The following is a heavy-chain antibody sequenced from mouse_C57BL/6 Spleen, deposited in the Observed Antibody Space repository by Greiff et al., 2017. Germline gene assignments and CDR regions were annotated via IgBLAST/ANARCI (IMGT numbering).Heavy chain of an antibody. CDR3: ARDRGDEGAMDY. CDR2: INYDGSST. D-gene: IGHD3-1*01. Sequence: EVKLMESEGGLVQPGSSMKLSCTASGFTFSDYYMAWVRQVPEKGLEWVANINYDGSSTYYLDSLKSRFIISRDNAKNILYLHMSSLKSEDTATYYCARDRGDEGAMDYWGQGTSVTVSS. J-gene: IGHJ4*01. CDR1: GFTFSDYY. V-gene: IGHV5-16*01.